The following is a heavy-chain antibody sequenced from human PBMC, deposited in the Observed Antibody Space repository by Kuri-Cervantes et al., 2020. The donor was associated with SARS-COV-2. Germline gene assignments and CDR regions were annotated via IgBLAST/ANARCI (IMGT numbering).Heavy chain of an antibody. CDR2: ISYDGGNE. D-gene: IGHD2-15*01. CDR3: TRDGGKGHGPGLYYWYFNL. CDR1: GFTISSYT. J-gene: IGHJ2*01. V-gene: IGHV3-30*03. Sequence: GQSLRLSCTASGFTISSYTLTWVRQAPGKGLEWVAVISYDGGNEYYAGSVKGRFTTTRDNSKNTLYLQMNSQRPENTSVYYCTRDGGKGHGPGLYYWYFNLWGRGTLVTVSS.